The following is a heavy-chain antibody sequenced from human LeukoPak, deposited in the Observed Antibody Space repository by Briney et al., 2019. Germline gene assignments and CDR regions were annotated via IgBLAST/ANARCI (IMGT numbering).Heavy chain of an antibody. CDR3: ARVAYYYDSSGYSYYFDY. V-gene: IGHV4-59*01. D-gene: IGHD3-22*01. J-gene: IGHJ4*02. CDR2: IYYSGST. Sequence: PSETLSLTCTVSGGSISSYYWSWIRQPPGKGLEWIGYIYYSGSTNYNPSLKSRVTISVDTSKNQLSLKPSSVTAADTAVYYCARVAYYYDSSGYSYYFDYWGQGTLVTVSS. CDR1: GGSISSYY.